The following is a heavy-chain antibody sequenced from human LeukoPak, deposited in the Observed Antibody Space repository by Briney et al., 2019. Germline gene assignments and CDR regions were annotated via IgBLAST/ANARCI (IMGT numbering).Heavy chain of an antibody. D-gene: IGHD2-15*01. CDR2: ISSDGSNK. V-gene: IGHV3-30*03. CDR3: VGWSDY. Sequence: GGSLRLSCAASGFTFTKYGMHWVRQAPGKGLEWVAAISSDGSNKDYADSVKGRLTISRDNSKNMVYLQMNSLRAEDTAVYYCVGWSDYWGQGTLVTVSS. J-gene: IGHJ4*02. CDR1: GFTFTKYG.